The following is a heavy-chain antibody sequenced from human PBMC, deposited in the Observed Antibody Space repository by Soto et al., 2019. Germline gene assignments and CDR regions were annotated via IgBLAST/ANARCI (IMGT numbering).Heavy chain of an antibody. CDR2: IYYSGNT. Sequence: TLSLTCTVSGASISSDGYYWSWIRQHPGRGLECVGYIYYSGNTYYSPSLKSRLTVSLDTSKNQFSLELSSVTAADTAMYYCASGRTYYYGSGSYGFDYWGQGTPVTV. CDR3: ASGRTYYYGSGSYGFDY. CDR1: GASISSDGYY. J-gene: IGHJ4*02. V-gene: IGHV4-31*03. D-gene: IGHD3-10*01.